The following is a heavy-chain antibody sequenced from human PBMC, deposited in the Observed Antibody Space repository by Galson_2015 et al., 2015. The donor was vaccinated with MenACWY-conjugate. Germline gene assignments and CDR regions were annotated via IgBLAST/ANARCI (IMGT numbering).Heavy chain of an antibody. CDR1: GFTFRNYA. CDR2: VSGSAYTT. J-gene: IGHJ4*02. CDR3: ARVPRRIYDSSGYYFDT. Sequence: SLRLSCAASGFTFRNYAMNWVRQTPGKGLEWVSSVSGSAYTTYYADSVKGRFAVSRDDSQNTLYLQMNSLRADDTAAYYCARVPRRIYDSSGYYFDTWGQGTLVTVSS. V-gene: IGHV3-23*01. D-gene: IGHD3-22*01.